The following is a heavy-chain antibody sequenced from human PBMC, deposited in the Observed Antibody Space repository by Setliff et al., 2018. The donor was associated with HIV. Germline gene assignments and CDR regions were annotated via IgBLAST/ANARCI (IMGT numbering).Heavy chain of an antibody. CDR1: GGSLSSSNYY. J-gene: IGHJ5*01. Sequence: PSETLSLTCTVSGGSLSSSNYYCGWIRQPPGKGLGWIGSIYYSGNTYYNPSLKSRVTISVDTSKKQFSLKLRAVTAADSAVYYCARQGRPGDFDSWGQGTLVTVAS. CDR3: ARQGRPGDFDS. V-gene: IGHV4-39*01. CDR2: IYYSGNT. D-gene: IGHD7-27*01.